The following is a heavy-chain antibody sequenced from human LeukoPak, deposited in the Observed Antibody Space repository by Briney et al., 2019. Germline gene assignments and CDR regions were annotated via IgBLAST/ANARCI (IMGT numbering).Heavy chain of an antibody. CDR3: ARAGIERAFDI. CDR1: GYTFTSYG. J-gene: IGHJ3*02. D-gene: IGHD6-13*01. CDR2: ISAYNGNT. V-gene: IGHV1-18*01. Sequence: GASVKVSCKASGYTFTSYGISWVRQAPGQGLEWMGWISAYNGNTKYAQKFQGRVTMTRDTSISTAYMELSRLRSDDTAVYYCARAGIERAFDIWGQGTMVTVSS.